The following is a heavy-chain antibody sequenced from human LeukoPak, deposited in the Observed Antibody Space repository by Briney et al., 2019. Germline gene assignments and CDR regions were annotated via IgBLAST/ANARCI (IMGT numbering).Heavy chain of an antibody. Sequence: SETLSLTCTVSGDSISSSSYYWGWIRQPPGRGLEWIGSIDYSGSTYYNPSLKSRVTISVGTSKNQFSLKLSSVTAADTAVYYCARQGRYDFWSGQTVDYWGQGTLVTVSS. J-gene: IGHJ4*02. D-gene: IGHD3-3*01. CDR3: ARQGRYDFWSGQTVDY. CDR2: IDYSGST. CDR1: GDSISSSSYY. V-gene: IGHV4-39*01.